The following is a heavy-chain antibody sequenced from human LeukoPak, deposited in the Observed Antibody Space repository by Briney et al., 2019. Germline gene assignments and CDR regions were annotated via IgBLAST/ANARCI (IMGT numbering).Heavy chain of an antibody. CDR2: IYYSGST. Sequence: SETLSLTCTVSGGSISSYYWSWIRQPPGKGLEWIGYIYYSGSTNYNPSLKSRVTISVDTSKNQFSLKLSSVTAADTAVYYCARYSSSWHINWFDPWGQGTLVTVSS. V-gene: IGHV4-59*01. D-gene: IGHD6-13*01. CDR3: ARYSSSWHINWFDP. J-gene: IGHJ5*02. CDR1: GGSISSYY.